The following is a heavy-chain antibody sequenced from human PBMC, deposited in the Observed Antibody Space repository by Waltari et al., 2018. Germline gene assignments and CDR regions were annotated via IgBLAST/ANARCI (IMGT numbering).Heavy chain of an antibody. CDR3: TTSHNYTTFDI. J-gene: IGHJ3*02. CDR2: ISSDGNIA. V-gene: IGHV3-74*01. CDR1: GFPFNTHW. Sequence: EVQVVESGGGLAQTGGSLRLSCAASGFPFNTHWMHWVRQAPGKGLVWVSHISSDGNIANYADSVKGRFTISRDNAKNTLFLQMNSLRVEDTAVYYCTTSHNYTTFDIWGQGTVVTVSS. D-gene: IGHD3-3*01.